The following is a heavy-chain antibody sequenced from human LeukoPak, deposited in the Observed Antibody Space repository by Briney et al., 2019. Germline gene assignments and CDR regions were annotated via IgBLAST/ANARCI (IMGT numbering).Heavy chain of an antibody. CDR3: ARDEPINMVRGDMFDY. CDR2: INHSGST. Sequence: SETLSLTCAVYGGSFSGYYWSWIRQPPGKGLEWIGEINHSGSTNYNPSLKSRVTISVDTSKNQFSLKLSSVTAADTAVYYCARDEPINMVRGDMFDYWGQGTLVTVSS. J-gene: IGHJ4*02. V-gene: IGHV4-34*01. D-gene: IGHD3-10*01. CDR1: GGSFSGYY.